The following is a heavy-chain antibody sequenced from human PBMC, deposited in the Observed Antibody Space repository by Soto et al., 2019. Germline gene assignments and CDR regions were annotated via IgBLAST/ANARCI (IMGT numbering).Heavy chain of an antibody. CDR3: ARVHNLYSSNWYQVGYLDS. V-gene: IGHV4-31*03. J-gene: IGHJ4*02. CDR1: GGSISTGGYY. CDR2: IYYTEST. Sequence: SETLSLTCTVSGGSISTGGYYWSWIRQLPGKGLEWIGHIYYTESTNYNPSLQRRVTLSVDTSKGHFSLNLNSVTAADTAVYYCARVHNLYSSNWYQVGYLDSWGQGTLVTVSS. D-gene: IGHD6-13*01.